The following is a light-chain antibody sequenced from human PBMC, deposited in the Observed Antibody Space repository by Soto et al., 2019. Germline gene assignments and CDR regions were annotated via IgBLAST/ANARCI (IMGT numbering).Light chain of an antibody. CDR3: NSYTSISTQV. J-gene: IGLJ1*01. CDR2: AVS. CDR1: STDVGSYIY. V-gene: IGLV2-14*01. Sequence: QSVLTQPASVSGSPGQSITISCTGTSTDVGSYIYVSWYQQHPGKAPKLMIYAVSNRPSGVSNRFSGSKSGNTASLTISGLQAEDEADYYCNSYTSISTQVFGTGTKVTVL.